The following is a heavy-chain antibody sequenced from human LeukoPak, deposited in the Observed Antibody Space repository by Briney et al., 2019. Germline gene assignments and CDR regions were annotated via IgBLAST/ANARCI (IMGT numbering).Heavy chain of an antibody. V-gene: IGHV3-7*01. CDR1: GFTFSSYW. CDR2: IKKDGSEK. J-gene: IGHJ4*02. D-gene: IGHD6-19*01. CDR3: ARDRITVAATETSFDY. Sequence: GGSLRLSCAASGFTFSSYWMSWVRQAPGKGLEWVANIKKDGSEKYYVDSVKGRFTISRDNAKTSLYLQMNSLRAEDTAVYYCARDRITVAATETSFDYWGQGTLVTVSS.